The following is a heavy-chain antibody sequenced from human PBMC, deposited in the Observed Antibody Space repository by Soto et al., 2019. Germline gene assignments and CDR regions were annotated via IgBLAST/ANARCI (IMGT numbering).Heavy chain of an antibody. CDR1: GGAFSSYA. CDR3: ARDHNYYDSSGYYYSFDY. D-gene: IGHD3-22*01. CDR2: IIPIFGTA. J-gene: IGHJ4*02. V-gene: IGHV1-69*13. Sequence: SVKVSCKASGGAFSSYAISWVRQAPGQGLEWMGGIIPIFGTANYAQKFQGRVTITADESTSTAYMELSSLRSEDTAVYYCARDHNYYDSSGYYYSFDYWGQGTLVTVSS.